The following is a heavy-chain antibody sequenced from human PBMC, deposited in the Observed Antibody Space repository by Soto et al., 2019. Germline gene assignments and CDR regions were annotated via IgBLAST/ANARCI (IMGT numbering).Heavy chain of an antibody. D-gene: IGHD6-13*01. Sequence: ASVKVSCKASGGTFSSYAISWVRQAPGQGLEWMGGIIPIFGTANYAQKFQGRVTITADESTSTAYMELSSLRSEDTAVYYCARDPYSSSWYGGWFDPWGQGTLVTVSS. J-gene: IGHJ5*02. CDR3: ARDPYSSSWYGGWFDP. CDR1: GGTFSSYA. V-gene: IGHV1-69*13. CDR2: IIPIFGTA.